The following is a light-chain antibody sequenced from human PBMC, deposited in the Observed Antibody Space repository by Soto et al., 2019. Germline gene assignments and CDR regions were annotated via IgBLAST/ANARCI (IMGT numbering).Light chain of an antibody. V-gene: IGLV2-8*01. Sequence: QSVLTQPPSASGSPGQSVTISCTGTSSDIGYYKYVSWYQQHPGKAPKLIIYEVIKRPSGVPDRFSGSKSGNTASLTVSGLQAEDEADYYCAAWDDSLSGQVFGTGTKVTVL. CDR3: AAWDDSLSGQV. CDR1: SSDIGYYKY. CDR2: EVI. J-gene: IGLJ1*01.